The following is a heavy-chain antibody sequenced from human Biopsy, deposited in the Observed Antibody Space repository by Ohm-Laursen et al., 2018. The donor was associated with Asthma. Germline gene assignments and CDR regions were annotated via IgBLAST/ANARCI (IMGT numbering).Heavy chain of an antibody. J-gene: IGHJ4*02. CDR1: GFTVSRDH. V-gene: IGHV3-53*01. CDR3: ARGDSSGWSHYYFDY. D-gene: IGHD6-19*01. CDR2: IYSGGTS. Sequence: SLRLSCAASGFTVSRDHMFWVRQAPGKGLEWVSVIYSGGTSDTVDSVRGRFTISRDFYKNTLYLQMDSLRAEDTAVYYCARGDSSGWSHYYFDYWGQGTLATVSS.